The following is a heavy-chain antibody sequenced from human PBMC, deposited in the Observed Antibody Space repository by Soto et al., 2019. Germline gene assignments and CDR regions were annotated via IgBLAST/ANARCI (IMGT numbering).Heavy chain of an antibody. V-gene: IGHV1-18*01. CDR3: ARVLFRSWSITLTFAY. Sequence: ASVKVSCKASGYTFTSYGISWVRQAPGQGLEWMGWISAYNGNTNYAQKLQGRVTMTTDTSTSTAYMELRSLRSDDTAVYYCARVLFRSWSITLTFAYWCQEARVTVCS. D-gene: IGHD6-13*01. CDR1: GYTFTSYG. J-gene: IGHJ4*02. CDR2: ISAYNGNT.